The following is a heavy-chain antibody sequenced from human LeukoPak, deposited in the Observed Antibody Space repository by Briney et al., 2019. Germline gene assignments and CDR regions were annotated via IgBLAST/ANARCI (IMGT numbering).Heavy chain of an antibody. CDR2: ISAYNGNT. V-gene: IGHV1-18*01. D-gene: IGHD5-18*01. Sequence: ASVKVSCKASGYTLTSYGISWVRQAPGQGLEWMGWISAYNGNTNYAQKLQGRVTMTTDTSTSTAYMEPRSLRSDDTAVYYCARDYSYGYGWYYYYGMDVWGRGTTVTVSS. CDR1: GYTLTSYG. CDR3: ARDYSYGYGWYYYYGMDV. J-gene: IGHJ6*02.